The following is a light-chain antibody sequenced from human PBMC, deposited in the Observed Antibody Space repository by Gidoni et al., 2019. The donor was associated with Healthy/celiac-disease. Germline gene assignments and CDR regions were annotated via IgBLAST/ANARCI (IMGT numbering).Light chain of an antibody. V-gene: IGKV1-39*01. CDR2: AAS. CDR3: QQSYSTPQT. CDR1: QSISSY. J-gene: IGKJ1*01. Sequence: DIQMSQSPSSLSASVGDRVTITRRASQSISSYLNWFQQNTGKAPKLLFYAASSLQSGVPSRFSGSVSGTDFTLTISNLQPEDFASYYCQQSYSTPQTFGQGTKVEIK.